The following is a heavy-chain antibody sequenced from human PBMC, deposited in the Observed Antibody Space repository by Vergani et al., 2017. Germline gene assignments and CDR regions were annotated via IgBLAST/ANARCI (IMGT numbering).Heavy chain of an antibody. CDR1: CYSISSGYY. D-gene: IGHD3-22*01. CDR3: AGGELEYYYDSSGYYSGPGYFDY. V-gene: IGHV4-38-2*01. J-gene: IGHJ4*02. Sequence: QVQLQESGPGLVKPSETLSLTCAVSCYSISSGYYWGWIRQPPGKGLEWIGSIYHSGSTYYNPSLKSRVTISVDTSKNQFSLKLSSVTAADTAVYYCAGGELEYYYDSSGYYSGPGYFDYWGQGTLVTVSS. CDR2: IYHSGST.